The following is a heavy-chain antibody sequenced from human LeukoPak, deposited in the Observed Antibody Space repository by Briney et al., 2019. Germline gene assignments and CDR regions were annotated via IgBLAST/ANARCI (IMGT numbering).Heavy chain of an antibody. CDR1: GFTFDDYA. J-gene: IGHJ4*02. V-gene: IGHV3-9*01. CDR3: ARATFRGDSSGWYGNY. D-gene: IGHD6-19*01. CDR2: ISWNSGSI. Sequence: GGSLRLSCAASGFTFDDYAMHWVRQAPGKGLEWVSGISWNSGSIGYADSVKGRFTISRDNAKNTLYLQMNSLRAEDTAVYYCARATFRGDSSGWYGNYWGQGTLVTVSS.